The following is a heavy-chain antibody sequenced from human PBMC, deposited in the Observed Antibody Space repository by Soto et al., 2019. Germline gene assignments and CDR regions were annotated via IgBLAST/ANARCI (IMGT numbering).Heavy chain of an antibody. Sequence: SETLSLTSAVSGGSIRSINWWSWVRQPPGKGLEWIGEIFHSGSTNYNPSLKTRVTISVDKSKNQFSLTLTSVTAADTAVYFCARHGLTAYMAYYFDFWGQGTLVTVSS. D-gene: IGHD3-16*01. CDR2: IFHSGST. V-gene: IGHV4-4*02. CDR3: ARHGLTAYMAYYFDF. J-gene: IGHJ4*02. CDR1: GGSIRSINW.